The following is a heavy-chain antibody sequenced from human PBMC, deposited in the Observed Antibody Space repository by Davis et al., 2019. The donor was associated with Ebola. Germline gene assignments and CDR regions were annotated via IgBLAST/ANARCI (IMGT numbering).Heavy chain of an antibody. CDR3: ARGGYSYGSLDY. Sequence: SQTLSLTCAVSGGSISSGGYSWSWIRQPPGKGLEWIGYIYHSGSTYYNPSLKSRVTISVDRSKNQFSLKLSSVTAADTAVYYCARGGYSYGSLDYWGQGTLVTVSS. V-gene: IGHV4-30-2*01. J-gene: IGHJ4*02. CDR2: IYHSGST. D-gene: IGHD5-18*01. CDR1: GGSISSGGYS.